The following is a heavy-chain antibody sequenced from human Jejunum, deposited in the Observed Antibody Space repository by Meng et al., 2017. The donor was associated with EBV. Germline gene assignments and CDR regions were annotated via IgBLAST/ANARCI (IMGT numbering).Heavy chain of an antibody. CDR3: ARDSQYLARGYFDY. CDR2: IDHSGST. V-gene: IGHV4-4*02. CDR1: GGSINSKNW. Sequence: QVQLQESGPGLVQPSGTLSLTCTVSGGSINSKNWWYWVRQVPGKGLEWIGEIDHSGSTHYNPSLKSRVTISLGTSMNQFSLELTSPTAADTAVYYCARDSQYLARGYFDYWGQGALVTVSS. D-gene: IGHD2/OR15-2a*01. J-gene: IGHJ4*02.